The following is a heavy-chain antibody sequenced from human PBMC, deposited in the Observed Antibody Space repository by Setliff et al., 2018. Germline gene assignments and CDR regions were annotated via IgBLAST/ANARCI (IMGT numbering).Heavy chain of an antibody. J-gene: IGHJ6*03. CDR1: GGTFSSYA. Sequence: ASVKVSCKASGGTFSSYAISWVRQAPGQGLEWMGGIIPIFGTANYAQKFQGRVTITADESTSTAYMELSSLRSEDTAVYYCARDSRGLVPAAIEGSYYYYYMDVWGKGTTVTVSS. CDR3: ARDSRGLVPAAIEGSYYYYYMDV. D-gene: IGHD2-2*02. V-gene: IGHV1-69*13. CDR2: IIPIFGTA.